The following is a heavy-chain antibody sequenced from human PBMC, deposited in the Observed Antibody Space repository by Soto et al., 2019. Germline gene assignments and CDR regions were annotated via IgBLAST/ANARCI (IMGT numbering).Heavy chain of an antibody. Sequence: SETLSISCTVSGGSISSYFWSWIRQTPGKGLEWIGYIYYSGSTNYNPSLKSRVTISVDTSKNQFSLKLSSVTAADTAVYYCARGGGSYDNWFDPWGQGTLVTVSS. J-gene: IGHJ5*02. CDR3: ARGGGSYDNWFDP. V-gene: IGHV4-59*01. D-gene: IGHD1-26*01. CDR1: GGSISSYF. CDR2: IYYSGST.